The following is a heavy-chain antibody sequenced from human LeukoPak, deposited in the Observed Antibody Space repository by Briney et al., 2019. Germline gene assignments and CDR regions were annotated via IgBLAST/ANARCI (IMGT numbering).Heavy chain of an antibody. CDR1: GFTFSSYA. J-gene: IGHJ4*02. Sequence: GGSLRLSCAASGFTFSSYAMSWVRQAPGKGLEWVSAISGSGGSSYYADSVKGRFTISRDNSKNTLYLQMNSLRAEDTAVYYCAKVRGVGAAAGTFDYWGQGTLVTVSS. CDR2: ISGSGGSS. D-gene: IGHD6-13*01. V-gene: IGHV3-23*01. CDR3: AKVRGVGAAAGTFDY.